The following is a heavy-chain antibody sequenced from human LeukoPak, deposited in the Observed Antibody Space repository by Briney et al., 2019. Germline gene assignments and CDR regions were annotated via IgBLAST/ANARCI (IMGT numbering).Heavy chain of an antibody. CDR1: GGSLSGYY. CDR2: INHSGST. Sequence: PSETLSLTCAVYGGSLSGYYWSWIRQPPGKGLEWIGEINHSGSTNYNPSLKSRVTISVDTSKNQFSLKLSSVTAADTAVYYCARGGRGSGWYYYWGQGILVTVSP. V-gene: IGHV4-34*01. J-gene: IGHJ4*02. D-gene: IGHD6-19*01. CDR3: ARGGRGSGWYYY.